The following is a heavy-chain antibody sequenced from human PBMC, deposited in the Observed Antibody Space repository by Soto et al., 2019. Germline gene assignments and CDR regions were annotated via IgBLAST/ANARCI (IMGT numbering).Heavy chain of an antibody. Sequence: QTGGSLRLSCVASGFIFHEHDMHWVRQGPGKGLEWVGRSRNKAYSYSTEYAASGKGRFTISRDDWRTSMFRQMKSPKTADPAAYCCTRAYNNDWYFDSWGQGSLVTVSS. V-gene: IGHV3-72*01. CDR3: TRAYNNDWYFDS. J-gene: IGHJ4*02. D-gene: IGHD3-10*01. CDR2: SRNKAYSYST. CDR1: GFIFHEHD.